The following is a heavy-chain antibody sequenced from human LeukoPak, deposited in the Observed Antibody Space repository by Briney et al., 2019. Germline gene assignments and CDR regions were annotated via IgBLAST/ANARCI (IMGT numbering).Heavy chain of an antibody. CDR3: ARASAYSSASMGY. Sequence: PGGSLRLSCAASGFTFSSYSMNWVRQAPGKGLEWVSSISSSSSYIYYADSVKGRFTISRDNAKNSLCLQMNSLRAEDTAVYYCARASAYSSASMGYWGQGTLVTVSS. CDR1: GFTFSSYS. D-gene: IGHD6-19*01. CDR2: ISSSSSYI. V-gene: IGHV3-21*01. J-gene: IGHJ4*02.